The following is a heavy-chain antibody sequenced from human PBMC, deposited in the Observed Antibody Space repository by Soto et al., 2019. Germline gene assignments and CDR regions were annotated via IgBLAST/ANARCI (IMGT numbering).Heavy chain of an antibody. Sequence: PSETLSLTCTVSVGSISSYYWSWIRQPAGKGLEWIGRIYTSGSTNYNPSLKSRVTMSVDTSKNQFSLKLSSVTAADTAVYYCARDFTVTTLGYYYYYGMDVWGQGTTVTVSS. J-gene: IGHJ6*02. CDR3: ARDFTVTTLGYYYYYGMDV. V-gene: IGHV4-4*07. CDR1: VGSISSYY. D-gene: IGHD4-17*01. CDR2: IYTSGST.